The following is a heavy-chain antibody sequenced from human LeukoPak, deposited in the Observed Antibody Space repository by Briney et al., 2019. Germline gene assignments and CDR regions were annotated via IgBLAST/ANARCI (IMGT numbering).Heavy chain of an antibody. V-gene: IGHV3-21*01. CDR2: ISSSSSYI. Sequence: GRSLRLSCAASGFTFSSYSMNWVRQAPGKGLEWVSSISSSSSYIYYADSVKGRFTISRDNAKNSLYLQMNSLRVEDTAVYYCAREYSSSWYPRHYYYMDVWGKGTTVTISS. CDR1: GFTFSSYS. CDR3: AREYSSSWYPRHYYYMDV. J-gene: IGHJ6*03. D-gene: IGHD6-13*01.